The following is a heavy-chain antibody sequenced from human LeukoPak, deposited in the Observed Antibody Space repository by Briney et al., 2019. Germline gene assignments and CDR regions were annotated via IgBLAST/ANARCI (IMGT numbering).Heavy chain of an antibody. J-gene: IGHJ2*01. CDR3: ARDYRFDYDSSGYHDWYFDL. D-gene: IGHD3-22*01. CDR1: GGSISSYY. CDR2: IYTSGST. V-gene: IGHV4-4*07. Sequence: PSETLSLTCTVSGGSISSYYWSWIRQPAGKGLEWIGRIYTSGSTNYNPSLKSRVTMSVDTSKNQFSLKLSSVTAADTAVYYCARDYRFDYDSSGYHDWYFDLWGRGTLVTVSS.